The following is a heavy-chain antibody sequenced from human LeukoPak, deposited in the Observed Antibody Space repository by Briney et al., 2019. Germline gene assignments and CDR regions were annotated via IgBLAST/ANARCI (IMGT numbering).Heavy chain of an antibody. CDR3: ARDSSGYYCDY. CDR1: GFTFSRYA. V-gene: IGHV3-21*05. D-gene: IGHD3-22*01. J-gene: IGHJ4*02. CDR2: ISSSSSYT. Sequence: GGSLRLSCAASGFTFSRYAMNWVRQAPGKGLEWVSYISSSSSYTNYADSVKGRFTISRDNAKNSLYLQMNSLRAEDTAVYYCARDSSGYYCDYWGQGTLVTVSS.